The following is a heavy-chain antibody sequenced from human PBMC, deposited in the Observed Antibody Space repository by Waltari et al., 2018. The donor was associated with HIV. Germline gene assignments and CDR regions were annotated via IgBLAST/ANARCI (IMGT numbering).Heavy chain of an antibody. J-gene: IGHJ4*02. D-gene: IGHD6-19*01. CDR1: GFTVSSPS. CDR3: VKYTSAYGYFDS. Sequence: EVQVVESGGGLVQPGGSLRLSCAASGFTVSSPSMTWFRQAPGKGLEWVSVIYTDGSTYYADSVKGRFTISRGNSLNMLYLQMDSLRAEDTAIYYCVKYTSAYGYFDSWGQGILVTVSS. CDR2: IYTDGST. V-gene: IGHV3-66*01.